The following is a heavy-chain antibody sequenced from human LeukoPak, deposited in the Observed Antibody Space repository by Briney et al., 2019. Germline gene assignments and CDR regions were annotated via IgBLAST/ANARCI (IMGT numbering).Heavy chain of an antibody. J-gene: IGHJ5*02. D-gene: IGHD1-26*01. Sequence: PSETLSLTCTVSGYSISSGYYWGWIRQPPGKGLGRIGSIYHSGSTYYNPSLKSRVTISVDTSKNQFSLKLSSVTAADTAVYYCARDWELRGAPATWGQGTLVTVSS. CDR1: GYSISSGYY. CDR2: IYHSGST. CDR3: ARDWELRGAPAT. V-gene: IGHV4-38-2*02.